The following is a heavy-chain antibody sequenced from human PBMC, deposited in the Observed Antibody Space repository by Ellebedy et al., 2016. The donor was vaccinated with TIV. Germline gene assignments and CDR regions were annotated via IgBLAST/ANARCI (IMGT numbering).Heavy chain of an antibody. D-gene: IGHD3-9*01. CDR1: GFTFRDYA. CDR2: LTASGYST. Sequence: GESLKISCEASGFTFRDYAMGWVRQAPGKGLQWVSVLTASGYSTYYAASVDGRFSISRDNSKHTLYLQMNSLRADDSAVFYCAKLDSYDVLTGEDYWGQGTLVTVSS. V-gene: IGHV3-23*01. J-gene: IGHJ4*02. CDR3: AKLDSYDVLTGEDY.